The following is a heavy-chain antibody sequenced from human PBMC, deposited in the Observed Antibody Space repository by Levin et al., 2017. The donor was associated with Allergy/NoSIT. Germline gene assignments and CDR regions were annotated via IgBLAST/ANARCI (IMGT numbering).Heavy chain of an antibody. CDR3: ARGATYYYDGSAWHRTHDAFDS. CDR1: GYTFTSYD. D-gene: IGHD3-22*01. CDR2: MNPKSGNT. Sequence: PLASVKVSCKASGYTFTSYDINWVRQATGQGLEWMGWMNPKSGNTGYAQKFQGRVTMTRDTSISTAYMELSSLRSEDTAVYFCARGATYYYDGSAWHRTHDAFDSWGQGTMVTLSS. J-gene: IGHJ3*02. V-gene: IGHV1-8*01.